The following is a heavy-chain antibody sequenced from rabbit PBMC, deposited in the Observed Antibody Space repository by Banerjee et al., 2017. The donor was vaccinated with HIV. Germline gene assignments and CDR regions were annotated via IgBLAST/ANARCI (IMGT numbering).Heavy chain of an antibody. CDR2: IYTGSSGST. CDR3: ARGFGSNL. Sequence: QSLEESGGDLVKPGASLTLTCTASGFDFSSYYYMCWVRQAPGKGLEWIACIYTGSSGSTYYASWAKGRFTISKTSSTTVTLQMTSLTAADTATYFCARGFGSNLWGPGTLVTVS. D-gene: IGHD3-1*01. J-gene: IGHJ4*01. CDR1: GFDFSSYYY. V-gene: IGHV1S40*01.